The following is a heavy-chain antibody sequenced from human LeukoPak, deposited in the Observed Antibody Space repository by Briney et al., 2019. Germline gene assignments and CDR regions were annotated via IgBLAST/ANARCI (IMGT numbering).Heavy chain of an antibody. Sequence: PGGSLRLSCAASGFTFSSYWMSWVRQAPGKGLEWVANIKQDGSEKYYVDSVKGRFTISRDNAKNSLYLQMNSLRAEDTAVYYCARDFGDILTGYQKFDYWGQGTLVTVSS. J-gene: IGHJ4*02. D-gene: IGHD3-9*01. V-gene: IGHV3-7*01. CDR2: IKQDGSEK. CDR1: GFTFSSYW. CDR3: ARDFGDILTGYQKFDY.